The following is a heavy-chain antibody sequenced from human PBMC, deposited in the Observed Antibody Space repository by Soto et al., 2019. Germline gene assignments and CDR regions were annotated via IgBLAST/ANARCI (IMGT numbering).Heavy chain of an antibody. CDR2: INPNSGGT. CDR3: ARESGYDILTGYPTHYYYYYGMDV. D-gene: IGHD3-9*01. Sequence: ASVKVSCKASGYTFTGYYMHWVRQAPGQGLEWMGWINPNSGGTNYAQKFQGWVTMTRDTSISTAYMELSRLRSDDTAVYYCARESGYDILTGYPTHYYYYYGMDVWGQGTTVTVS. CDR1: GYTFTGYY. V-gene: IGHV1-2*04. J-gene: IGHJ6*02.